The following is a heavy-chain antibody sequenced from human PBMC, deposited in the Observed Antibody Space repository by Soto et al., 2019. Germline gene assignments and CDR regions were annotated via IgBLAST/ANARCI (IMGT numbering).Heavy chain of an antibody. V-gene: IGHV3-15*07. D-gene: IGHD6-13*01. Sequence: GGSLRLSCAASGFTFSNAWMNWVRQAPGKGLEWVGRIKSKTDGETTDYAAPVKGRFTISRDDSKNTLYLQMNSLKTEDTAVYYCTTVEQQLAPGYWGQGTLVTVSS. CDR3: TTVEQQLAPGY. CDR2: IKSKTDGETT. J-gene: IGHJ4*02. CDR1: GFTFSNAW.